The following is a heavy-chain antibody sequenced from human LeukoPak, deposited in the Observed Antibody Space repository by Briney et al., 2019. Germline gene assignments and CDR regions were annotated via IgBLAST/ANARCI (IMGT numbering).Heavy chain of an antibody. CDR1: GYTFTGYY. V-gene: IGHV1-2*02. CDR3: ARDLGASIAAAGKVYYFDY. J-gene: IGHJ4*02. D-gene: IGHD6-13*01. CDR2: INPNSGGT. Sequence: GASVKVSCKASGYTFTGYYIHWVRQAPGQGLEWMGWINPNSGGTNYAQKFQGRVTMTRDTSISTAYMELSRLRSDDTAVYYCARDLGASIAAAGKVYYFDYWGQGTLVTVSS.